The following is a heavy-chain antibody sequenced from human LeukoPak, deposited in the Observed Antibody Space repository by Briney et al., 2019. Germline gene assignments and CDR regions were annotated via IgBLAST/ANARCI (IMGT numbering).Heavy chain of an antibody. CDR1: GGSISSYY. Sequence: PSETLSLTCTVSGGSISSYYWSWIRQPPGKGLEWIGYIYYSGSTYYNPSLKSRVTISVDTSKNQFSLKLSSVTAADTAVYYCARVYDFWSGHNWFDPWGQGTLVTVSS. D-gene: IGHD3-3*01. J-gene: IGHJ5*02. CDR3: ARVYDFWSGHNWFDP. V-gene: IGHV4-59*08. CDR2: IYYSGST.